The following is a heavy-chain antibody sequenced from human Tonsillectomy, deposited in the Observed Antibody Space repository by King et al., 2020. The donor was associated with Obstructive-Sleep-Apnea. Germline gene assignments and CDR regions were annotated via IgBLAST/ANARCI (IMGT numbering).Heavy chain of an antibody. CDR1: GYTFNSYG. CDR2: ISAYRGNT. V-gene: IGHV1-18*01. CDR3: ASLSGSSPFDSLDI. J-gene: IGHJ3*02. Sequence: VQLVESGAEVKKPGASVKGSCKASGYTFNSYGISWWRQAPGQGLEWMGWISAYRGNTKHGQKFQGRVTMTTDTSTSTAYMELRSLRSDDTAVYYCASLSGSSPFDSLDIWGQGTMVTVSS. D-gene: IGHD1-26*01.